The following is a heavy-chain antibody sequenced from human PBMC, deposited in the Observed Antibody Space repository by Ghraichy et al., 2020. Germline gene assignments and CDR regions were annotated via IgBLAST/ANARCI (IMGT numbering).Heavy chain of an antibody. J-gene: IGHJ5*02. CDR1: GASVSSYY. CDR3: ARGRVSATRYLDP. Sequence: SETLSLTCTVSGASVSSYYWNWIRQPAGKGLEWIGRFYTTERTDYNPSLKSRVSMSVDTSKNQFSLKLSSVTAADTAVYYCARGRVSATRYLDPWGQGTLVSVSS. CDR2: FYTTERT. D-gene: IGHD2-15*01. V-gene: IGHV4-4*07.